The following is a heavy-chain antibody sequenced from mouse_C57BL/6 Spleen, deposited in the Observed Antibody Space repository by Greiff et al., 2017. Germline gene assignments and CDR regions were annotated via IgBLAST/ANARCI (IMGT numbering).Heavy chain of an antibody. V-gene: IGHV1-18*01. J-gene: IGHJ4*01. D-gene: IGHD1-1*01. CDR1: GYTFTDYN. Sequence: EVQLQESGPELVKPGASVKIPCKASGYTFTDYNMDWVKQSHGKSLEWIGDINPNNGGTIYNQKFKGKATLTVDKSSSTAYMELRSLTSEDTAVYYCARGGYYGSSEAMDYWGQGTSVTVSS. CDR2: INPNNGGT. CDR3: ARGGYYGSSEAMDY.